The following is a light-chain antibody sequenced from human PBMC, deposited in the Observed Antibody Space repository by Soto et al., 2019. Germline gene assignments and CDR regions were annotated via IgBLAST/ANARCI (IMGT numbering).Light chain of an antibody. V-gene: IGKV1-5*03. CDR1: QSISSW. J-gene: IGKJ3*01. CDR2: KAS. CDR3: QQYNNYPFT. Sequence: DIQMTQSPSTLSASVGDRVTITCRASQSISSWLAWYQQKPGKAPKVLIYKASSLESGVPSRFSGSGSGTELTLTISSLQPDDFATYYCQQYNNYPFTFGPGTKVDIK.